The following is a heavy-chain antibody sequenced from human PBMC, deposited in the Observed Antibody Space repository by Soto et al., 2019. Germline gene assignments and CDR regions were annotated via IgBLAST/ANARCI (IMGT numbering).Heavy chain of an antibody. J-gene: IGHJ5*02. V-gene: IGHV3-23*01. D-gene: IGHD2-8*01. CDR3: AKIEMGWFAH. CDR2: ISGSGGHT. Sequence: SRRLPCTRSALSFFSYAMSWVRQAPGKGLEWVSTISGSGGHTYYVDSVKGRFVVSRDNDKNTVYLHMSSLTGEDTAVYFCAKIEMGWFAHWGQGTRVAVSS. CDR1: ALSFFSYA.